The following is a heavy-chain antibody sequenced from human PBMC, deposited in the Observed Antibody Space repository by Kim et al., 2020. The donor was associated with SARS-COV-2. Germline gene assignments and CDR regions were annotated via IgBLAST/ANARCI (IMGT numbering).Heavy chain of an antibody. Sequence: SVKVSCKASGGTFSSYAISWVRQAPGQGLEWMGGIIPIFGTANYAQKFQGRVAXPXDESTSTAYMXLSSLRSEDTAVYYCARDSXXDTXTTGDYWGQGTXVTVSS. J-gene: IGHJ4*02. V-gene: IGHV1-69*13. CDR1: GGTFSSYA. CDR2: IIPIFGTA. D-gene: IGHD4-17*01. CDR3: ARDSXXDTXTTGDY.